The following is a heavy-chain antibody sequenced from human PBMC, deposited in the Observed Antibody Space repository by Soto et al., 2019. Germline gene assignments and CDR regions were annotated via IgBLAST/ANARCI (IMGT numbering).Heavy chain of an antibody. V-gene: IGHV1-69*13. CDR1: GGTFSSYA. CDR3: ARDMESIAARGGTHGAFDI. Sequence: GASVKVSCKASGGTFSSYAISWVRQAPGQGLEWMGGIIPIFGTANYAQKFQGRVTITADESTSTAYMELSSLRSEDTAVYYCARDMESIAARGGTHGAFDIWGQGTMVTVS. CDR2: IIPIFGTA. D-gene: IGHD6-6*01. J-gene: IGHJ3*02.